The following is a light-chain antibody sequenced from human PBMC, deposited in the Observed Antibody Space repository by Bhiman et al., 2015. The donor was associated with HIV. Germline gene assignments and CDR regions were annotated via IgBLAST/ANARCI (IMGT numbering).Light chain of an antibody. Sequence: QSVLTQPPSVSGAPGQRVTISCTGSRSNIGAGYDVHWFQHLPGTAPKVLIYGNNNRPSGIPDRFSGSKSGTSATLGITGLQTGDEADYYCGTWDSSLSAEVFGGGTKLTVL. CDR3: GTWDSSLSAEV. V-gene: IGLV1-50*01. J-gene: IGLJ3*02. CDR2: GNN. CDR1: RSNIGAGYD.